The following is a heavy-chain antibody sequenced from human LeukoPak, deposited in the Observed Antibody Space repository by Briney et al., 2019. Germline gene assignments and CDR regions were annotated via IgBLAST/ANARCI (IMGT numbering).Heavy chain of an antibody. Sequence: GESLKIFCKGSGYSFTSCWIGWVRQMPGKGLEWMGIIYPGDSDTRYSPSFQGQVTISADKSISTAYLQWSSLKASDTAMYYCARHGVYSSGWDHYFDYWGQGTLVTVSS. CDR2: IYPGDSDT. D-gene: IGHD6-19*01. CDR3: ARHGVYSSGWDHYFDY. CDR1: GYSFTSCW. V-gene: IGHV5-51*01. J-gene: IGHJ4*02.